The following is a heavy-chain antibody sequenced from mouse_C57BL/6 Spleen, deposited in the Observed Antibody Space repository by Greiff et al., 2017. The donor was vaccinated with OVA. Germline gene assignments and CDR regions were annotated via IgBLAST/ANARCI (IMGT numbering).Heavy chain of an antibody. CDR3: ARSPLFITTVVGFDY. D-gene: IGHD1-1*01. V-gene: IGHV1-18*01. J-gene: IGHJ2*01. CDR2: INPNNGGT. Sequence: VQLKESGPELVKPGASVKIPCKASGYTFTDYNMDWVKQSHGKSLEWIGDINPNNGGTIYNQKFKGKATLTVDKSSSTAYMELRSLTSEDTAVYYCARSPLFITTVVGFDYWGQGTTLTVSS. CDR1: GYTFTDYN.